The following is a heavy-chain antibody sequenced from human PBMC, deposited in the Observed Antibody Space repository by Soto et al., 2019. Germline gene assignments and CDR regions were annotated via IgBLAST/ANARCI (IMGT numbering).Heavy chain of an antibody. CDR2: ISWNSGSI. J-gene: IGHJ6*03. CDR3: AKDWGGSGSLFYYYYMDV. Sequence: GGSLRLSCAASGFTFDDYAMHWVRQAPGKGLEWVSGISWNSGSIGYADSVKGRFTIVRDNAKNSLYLQMNSLRAEDTALYYCAKDWGGSGSLFYYYYMDVWGKGTTVTVSS. D-gene: IGHD3-10*01. CDR1: GFTFDDYA. V-gene: IGHV3-9*01.